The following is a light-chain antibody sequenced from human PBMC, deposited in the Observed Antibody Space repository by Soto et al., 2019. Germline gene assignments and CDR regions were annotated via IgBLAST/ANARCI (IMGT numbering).Light chain of an antibody. CDR3: QQYGSLWT. V-gene: IGKV3-20*01. CDR1: QIVRSSY. Sequence: EIVLTQSPGTLSLSPGERATLSCRASQIVRSSYLAWYQQKPGQAPRLLIYGASRRATGIPDRFSGSGSGTGFTLTISRLETEDFVVYYCQQYGSLWTFGQGTKVEIK. J-gene: IGKJ1*01. CDR2: GAS.